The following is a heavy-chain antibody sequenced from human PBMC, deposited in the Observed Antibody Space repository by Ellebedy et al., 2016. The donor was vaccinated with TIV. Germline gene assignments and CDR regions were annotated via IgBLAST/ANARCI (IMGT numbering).Heavy chain of an antibody. CDR2: IKQDGSEK. J-gene: IGHJ4*02. CDR1: GFTFSNYW. D-gene: IGHD6-19*01. Sequence: GESLKISCVASGFTFSNYWMTWVRQAPGKGLEWVANIKQDGSEKYYVESVEGRFSISRDNAKNSVYLQMNSLRDEDTAVYYCARDQWLGRAYYFDSWGQGTLVTVSS. V-gene: IGHV3-7*01. CDR3: ARDQWLGRAYYFDS.